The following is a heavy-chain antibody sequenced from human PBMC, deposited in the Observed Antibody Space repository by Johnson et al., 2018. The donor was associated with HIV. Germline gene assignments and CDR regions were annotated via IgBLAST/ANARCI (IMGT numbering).Heavy chain of an antibody. J-gene: IGHJ3*02. CDR3: AREGLKIAHDAFEI. V-gene: IGHV3-72*01. Sequence: VQLVESGGGVVQPGRSLRLSCAASGFTFSGSAMHWVRQASGKGLEWVGRIRNKANSYTTEYAASVKGRFTISRDDSKNSLYLQMNSLRAEDTALYYCAREGLKIAHDAFEIWGQGTMVTVSS. D-gene: IGHD2-15*01. CDR2: IRNKANSYTT. CDR1: GFTFSGSA.